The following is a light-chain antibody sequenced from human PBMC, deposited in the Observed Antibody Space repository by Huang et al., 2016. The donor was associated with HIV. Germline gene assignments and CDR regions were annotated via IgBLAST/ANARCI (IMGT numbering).Light chain of an antibody. CDR1: QSLLYSSNNKNY. J-gene: IGKJ2*01. CDR3: QQYYNTPLT. Sequence: DIVMTQSPDSLAVSLGERATINCKSSQSLLYSSNNKNYLAWYQQKPEQPPKLLIYWASTRESGVPDRFSGSGSGTDFTLTISSLQAEDVAVYYCQQYYNTPLTFGQGTKLEIK. V-gene: IGKV4-1*01. CDR2: WAS.